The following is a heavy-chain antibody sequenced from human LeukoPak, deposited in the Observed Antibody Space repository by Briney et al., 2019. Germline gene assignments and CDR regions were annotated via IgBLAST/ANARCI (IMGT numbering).Heavy chain of an antibody. CDR2: INHSGST. Sequence: PSETLSLTCAGSGGSFSGYYWRWIRQPPGKGLEWIGEINHSGSTNYNPSLKSRVTILVDTSKNQFSLKLSSVTAADTAVYYCAGDLNGGPVIDWGQRTLVTVSS. CDR1: GGSFSGYY. D-gene: IGHD2-21*01. CDR3: AGDLNGGPVID. J-gene: IGHJ1*01. V-gene: IGHV4-34*01.